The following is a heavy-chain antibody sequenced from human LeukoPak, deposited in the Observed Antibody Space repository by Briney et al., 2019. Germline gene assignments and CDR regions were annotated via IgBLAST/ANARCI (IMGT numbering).Heavy chain of an antibody. J-gene: IGHJ5*02. D-gene: IGHD5-12*01. CDR3: AKRGYSGYADP. CDR2: IIPIFGTA. V-gene: IGHV1-69*13. CDR1: GGTFSSYA. Sequence: SVKVSCKASGGTFSSYAVSWVRQAPGQGLEWMGGIIPIFGTANYAQKFQGRVTITADESTSTAYMELSSLRSEDTAVYYCAKRGYSGYADPWGQGTLVTVSS.